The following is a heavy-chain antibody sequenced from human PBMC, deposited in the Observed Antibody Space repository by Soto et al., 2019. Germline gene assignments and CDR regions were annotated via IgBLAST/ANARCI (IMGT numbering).Heavy chain of an antibody. D-gene: IGHD1-26*01. CDR3: ARDRDIVGATSYYYGMDV. CDR1: GYTFTSYY. Sequence: GASVKVSCKASGYTFTSYYMHWVRQAPGQGLEWMGIINPSGGSTSYAQKFQGRVTMTRDTSTSTVYMELSSLRSEDTAVYYCARDRDIVGATSYYYGMDVWGQGTTVTVSS. V-gene: IGHV1-46*03. J-gene: IGHJ6*02. CDR2: INPSGGST.